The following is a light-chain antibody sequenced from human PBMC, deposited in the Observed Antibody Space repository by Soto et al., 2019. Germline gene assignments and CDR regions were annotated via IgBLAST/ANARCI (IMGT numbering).Light chain of an antibody. V-gene: IGLV2-14*03. CDR3: QSYDSSLSGYWV. CDR1: SSDVGAYIY. Sequence: QSVLTQPASVSGSPGQSITISCGGTSSDVGAYIYVSWYQQYPGKAPKLIIYEVNNRPSGVSGRFSGSKSDTTAYLTISGLQAEDEADYYCQSYDSSLSGYWVFGGGTQLTVL. J-gene: IGLJ3*02. CDR2: EVN.